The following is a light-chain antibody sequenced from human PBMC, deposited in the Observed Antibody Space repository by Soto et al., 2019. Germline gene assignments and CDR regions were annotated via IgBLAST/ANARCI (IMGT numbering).Light chain of an antibody. J-gene: IGKJ3*01. CDR3: QQRSNWPFFT. CDR1: QSVRSY. CDR2: DAS. V-gene: IGKV3-11*01. Sequence: EIVLTQSPATLSLSPGERATLSCRASQSVRSYLAWYQQKPGQAPRLLIYDASNRATGIPARFSGSGSGTDFTLTISSLEPEDFAVYYCQQRSNWPFFTFGPGTKVDIK.